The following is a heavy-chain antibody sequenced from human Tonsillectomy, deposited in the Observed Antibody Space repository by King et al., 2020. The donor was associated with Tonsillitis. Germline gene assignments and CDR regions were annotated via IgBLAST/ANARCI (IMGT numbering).Heavy chain of an antibody. Sequence: VQLQQWGAGLLKPSETLSLTCAVYGGSFSGYYWSWIRQPPGKGLEWIGEINHSGSTNYNPSLKSRVTISVDTSKNQFSLKLSSVTAADTAVYYCARRGSLLTGYPFGYWGQGTLVTVSS. CDR2: INHSGST. J-gene: IGHJ4*02. D-gene: IGHD3-9*01. CDR3: ARRGSLLTGYPFGY. CDR1: GGSFSGYY. V-gene: IGHV4-34*01.